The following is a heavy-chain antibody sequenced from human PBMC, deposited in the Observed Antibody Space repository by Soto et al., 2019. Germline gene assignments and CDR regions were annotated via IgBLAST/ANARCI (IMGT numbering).Heavy chain of an antibody. CDR1: GHTFTSYY. CDR2: INPSGGST. Sequence: GASVKVSCKASGHTFTSYYMHWVRQAPGQGLEWMGIINPSGGSTSYAQKFQGRVTMTRDTSTSTVYMELSSLRSEDTAVYYCAREIAAAGTDDYWGQGTLVTVSS. D-gene: IGHD6-13*01. CDR3: AREIAAAGTDDY. V-gene: IGHV1-46*03. J-gene: IGHJ4*02.